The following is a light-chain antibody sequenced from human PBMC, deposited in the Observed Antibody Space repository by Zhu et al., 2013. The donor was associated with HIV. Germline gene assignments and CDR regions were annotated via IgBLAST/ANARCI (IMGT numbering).Light chain of an antibody. CDR2: DDS. Sequence: SYELTQPPSLSVAPGKTARIPCGGNNIGSKSVHWYLQKPGQAPVLVIYDDSDRPSGIPERFSGSNSGNTATLTISRVEAGDEADYYCQVWDSSINHLYVFGTGTKVTVL. CDR3: QVWDSSINHLYV. J-gene: IGLJ1*01. CDR1: NIGSKS. V-gene: IGLV3-21*04.